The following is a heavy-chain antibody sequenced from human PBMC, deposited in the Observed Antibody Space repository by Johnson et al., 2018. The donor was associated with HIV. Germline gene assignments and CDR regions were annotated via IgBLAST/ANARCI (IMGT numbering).Heavy chain of an antibody. Sequence: QMLLVESGGGVVQPGGSLRLSCAASGFTFSSYGMHWVRQAPGKGLEWVAFIRYDGRNKYYADSVKGRFTISRDNSKNTLYLQMNSLRAEDTAVYYCAKEYCSGGSCYLGPSGDAFDIWGQGTMVTVSS. CDR2: IRYDGRNK. CDR1: GFTFSSYG. CDR3: AKEYCSGGSCYLGPSGDAFDI. J-gene: IGHJ3*02. V-gene: IGHV3-30*02. D-gene: IGHD2-15*01.